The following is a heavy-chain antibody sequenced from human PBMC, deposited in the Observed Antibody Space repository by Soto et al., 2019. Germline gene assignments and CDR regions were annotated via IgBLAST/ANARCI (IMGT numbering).Heavy chain of an antibody. D-gene: IGHD5-18*01. CDR3: ATLNSFGSDC. CDR2: IYSDGSGP. J-gene: IGHJ4*02. V-gene: IGHV3-74*03. Sequence: GGSLRLSCAASGFTFSSYGMHWVRQAPGKGLVWVSRIYSDGSGPMYADSVKGRFTISRDNAKSTLYLQMNSLRAEDTAVYYCATLNSFGSDCWGQGTLVTVSS. CDR1: GFTFSSYG.